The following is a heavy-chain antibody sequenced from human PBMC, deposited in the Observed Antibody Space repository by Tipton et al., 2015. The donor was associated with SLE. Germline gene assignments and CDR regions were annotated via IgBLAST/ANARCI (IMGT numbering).Heavy chain of an antibody. Sequence: TLSLTCTVSGGSINDYYWTWIRQSPGKGLEWIGYIHYSGSTNYNPSLKSRATISLDIPKNHFPLKLSSVTAADTAVYYCARGLWGRVQWGQGALVTVSS. CDR3: ARGLWGRVQ. CDR1: GGSINDYY. J-gene: IGHJ4*02. CDR2: IHYSGST. V-gene: IGHV4-59*01. D-gene: IGHD3-16*01.